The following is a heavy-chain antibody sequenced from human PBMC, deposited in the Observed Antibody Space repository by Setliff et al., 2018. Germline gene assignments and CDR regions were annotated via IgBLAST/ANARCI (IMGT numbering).Heavy chain of an antibody. V-gene: IGHV2-5*02. CDR3: ARDSTLYSGYYGMNV. CDR1: GFSLSTDGVS. D-gene: IGHD3-22*01. J-gene: IGHJ6*02. Sequence: SGPTLVNPTQTLTLTCTFSGFSLSTDGVSVGWTRQPPGTALEWLALIYWDDDKRYSPSLKGRLTITKDTSKNQVVLTMTNVDPVDTATYFCARDSTLYSGYYGMNVWGQGTTVTVSS. CDR2: IYWDDDK.